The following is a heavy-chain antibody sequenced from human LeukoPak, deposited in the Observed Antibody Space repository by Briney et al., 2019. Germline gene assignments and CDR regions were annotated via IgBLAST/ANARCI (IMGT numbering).Heavy chain of an antibody. J-gene: IGHJ6*02. V-gene: IGHV4-39*01. D-gene: IGHD1-7*01. CDR1: GGSISSSSYY. Sequence: SETLSLTCTVSGGSISSSSYYWGWIRQPPGKGLEWIGSIYYSGSTYYNPSLKSRVTISVDTSKNQFSLKLSSVTAADTAVYYCASLETGATFGYYYYGMDVWGQGTTVTVSS. CDR3: ASLETGATFGYYYYGMDV. CDR2: IYYSGST.